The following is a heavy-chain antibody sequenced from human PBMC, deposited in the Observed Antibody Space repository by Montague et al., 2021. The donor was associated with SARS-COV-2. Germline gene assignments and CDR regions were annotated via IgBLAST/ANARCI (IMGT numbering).Heavy chain of an antibody. J-gene: IGHJ5*02. Sequence: NGSTNYNPSLKSRVTISVDTSKNQFSLKLSPVTAADTDVYYCARVTVLLWFGERGYWFDPWGKGTLVTVSS. D-gene: IGHD3-10*01. CDR3: ARVTVLLWFGERGYWFDP. V-gene: IGHV4-59*01. CDR2: NGST.